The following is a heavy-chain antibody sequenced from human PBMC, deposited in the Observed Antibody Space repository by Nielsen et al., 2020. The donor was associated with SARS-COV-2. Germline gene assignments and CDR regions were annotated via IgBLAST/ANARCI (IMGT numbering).Heavy chain of an antibody. V-gene: IGHV3-43*01. J-gene: IGHJ4*02. D-gene: IGHD5-24*01. CDR3: AKDSGRWLQFGYFDY. CDR2: ISWDGGST. CDR1: GFTFDDYT. Sequence: GESLKISCAASGFTFDDYTMHWVRQAPGKGLEWVSLISWDGGSTYYADSVKGRFTISRDNSKNSLYLQMNSLRTEDTALYYCAKDSGRWLQFGYFDYWGQGTLVTVSS.